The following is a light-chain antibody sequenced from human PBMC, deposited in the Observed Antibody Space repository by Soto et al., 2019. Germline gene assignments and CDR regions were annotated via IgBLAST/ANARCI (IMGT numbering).Light chain of an antibody. CDR1: SSDVGNYIY. CDR3: TSYTTSSTLI. V-gene: IGLV2-14*03. J-gene: IGLJ2*01. Sequence: QPVLTQPASVAGSPGQSITISCTGTSSDVGNYIYVSWYQHHPHKAPKLMIYDVSNRPSGVSDRFSGSKSGNTASLTISGLQAEDEADYYCTSYTTSSTLIFGGGTKLTVL. CDR2: DVS.